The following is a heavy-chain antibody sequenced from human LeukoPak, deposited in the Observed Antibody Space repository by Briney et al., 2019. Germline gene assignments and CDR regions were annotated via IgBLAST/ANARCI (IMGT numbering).Heavy chain of an antibody. Sequence: PGGSLRLSCAVSGITLSNYGMSWVRQAPGKGLEWVAGISDSDGRTKYADSVKGRFTISRDNPKNTLYLQMNSLRAEDTAVYFCAKRGVVIRVILVGFHKEAYYFDSWGQGALVTVSS. J-gene: IGHJ4*02. CDR1: GITLSNYG. CDR2: ISDSDGRT. V-gene: IGHV3-23*01. D-gene: IGHD3-10*01. CDR3: AKRGVVIRVILVGFHKEAYYFDS.